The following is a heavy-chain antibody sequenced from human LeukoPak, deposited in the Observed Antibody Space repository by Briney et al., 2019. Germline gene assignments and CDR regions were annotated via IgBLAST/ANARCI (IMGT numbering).Heavy chain of an antibody. D-gene: IGHD6-19*01. CDR1: GYTFTSYD. CDR2: MNPNSGNT. J-gene: IGHJ4*02. CDR3: ARASRSVAGTTATLYYFDY. V-gene: IGHV1-8*01. Sequence: VASVKVSCKASGYTFTSYDINWVRQATGQGLEWMGWMNPNSGNTGYAQKFQGRVTMTRNTSISTAYMELSSLRSEDTAVYYCARASRSVAGTTATLYYFDYWGQGTLVTVSS.